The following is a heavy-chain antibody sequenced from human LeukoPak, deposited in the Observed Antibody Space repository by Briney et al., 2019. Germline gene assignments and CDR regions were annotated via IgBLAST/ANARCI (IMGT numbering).Heavy chain of an antibody. CDR1: GFTFTSSA. D-gene: IGHD3-3*01. V-gene: IGHV1-58*02. CDR3: AASNPADFWSGFWGFGKDYYYYMDV. Sequence: ASVKVSCKASGFTFTSSAMQWVRQARGQRLEWIGWIVVGSGNTNYAQKFQERVTITRDMSTSTAYMELSSLRSEDTAVYYCAASNPADFWSGFWGFGKDYYYYMDVWGKGTTVTVSS. J-gene: IGHJ6*03. CDR2: IVVGSGNT.